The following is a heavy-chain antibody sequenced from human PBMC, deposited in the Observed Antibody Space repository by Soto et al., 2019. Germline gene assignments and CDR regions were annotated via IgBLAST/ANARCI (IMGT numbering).Heavy chain of an antibody. V-gene: IGHV1-69*13. D-gene: IGHD3-3*01. Sequence: GASVKVSCKASGGTFSSYAISWVRQAPGQGLEWMGGIIPIFGTANYAQKFQGRVTITADESTSTAYMELSSLRSEDTAVYYCAGALRFLEFLIDYWGQGTLVTVSS. J-gene: IGHJ4*02. CDR2: IIPIFGTA. CDR1: GGTFSSYA. CDR3: AGALRFLEFLIDY.